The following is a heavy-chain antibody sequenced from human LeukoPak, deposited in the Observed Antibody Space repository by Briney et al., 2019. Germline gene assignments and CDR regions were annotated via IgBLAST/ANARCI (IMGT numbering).Heavy chain of an antibody. CDR3: ARVGGTSGCSIDS. D-gene: IGHD2-8*01. J-gene: IGHJ4*02. CDR1: GYTFSAYY. CDR2: INPNSGDS. Sequence: ASVKVSCKATGYTFSAYYTHWVRQAPGQGLEWVGWINPNSGDSNSAQTFKGRVTLTRDTSISTAYMELSRLTSDDTAFYYCARVGGTSGCSIDSWGQGTLVTVSS. V-gene: IGHV1-2*02.